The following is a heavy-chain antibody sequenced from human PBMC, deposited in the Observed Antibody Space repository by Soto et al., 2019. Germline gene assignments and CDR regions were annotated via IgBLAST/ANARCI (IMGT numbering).Heavy chain of an antibody. Sequence: QVQLVQSGAEVKKAGASVKVSCKASGHTFRNYTIHWVRQAPGQRLEWMGWINADTDNTKYSQKFQGRVTITRDTSASTAFMELSSLRSEDTAVYYCARSCSGGSCYVFDYWGQGSLVTVSS. CDR2: INADTDNT. CDR1: GHTFRNYT. V-gene: IGHV1-3*01. D-gene: IGHD2-15*01. CDR3: ARSCSGGSCYVFDY. J-gene: IGHJ4*02.